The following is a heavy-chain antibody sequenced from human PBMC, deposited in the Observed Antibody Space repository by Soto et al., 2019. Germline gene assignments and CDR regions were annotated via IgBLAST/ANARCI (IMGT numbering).Heavy chain of an antibody. J-gene: IGHJ4*02. CDR3: ARDDYGGNSGVLVDL. CDR1: GYTFTGYY. Sequence: ASVKVSCKASGYTFTGYYMHWVRQAPGQGLEWVGWINPKSGDTNSARKFQGRVTMTRDTXXXXXXXXXXXXXXXXXXVYFCARDDYGGNSGVLVDLWGQGTLVTVSS. D-gene: IGHD3-16*01. V-gene: IGHV1-2*02. CDR2: INPKSGDT.